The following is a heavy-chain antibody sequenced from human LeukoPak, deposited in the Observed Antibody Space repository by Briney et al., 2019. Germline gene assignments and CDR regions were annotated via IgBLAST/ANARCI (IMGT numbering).Heavy chain of an antibody. J-gene: IGHJ3*02. Sequence: PGGSLRLSCAASGFTFDDYAMHWVRQAPGKGLEWVSGINWNGGSTGYADSVKGRFTISRDNAKNSLYLQMNSLRAEDTALYYCARNKNYYDSSGSHDAFDIWGQGTMVTVSS. CDR2: INWNGGST. CDR3: ARNKNYYDSSGSHDAFDI. D-gene: IGHD3-22*01. CDR1: GFTFDDYA. V-gene: IGHV3-20*04.